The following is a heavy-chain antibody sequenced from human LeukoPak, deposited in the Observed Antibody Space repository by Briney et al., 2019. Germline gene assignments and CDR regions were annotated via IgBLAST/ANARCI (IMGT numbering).Heavy chain of an antibody. J-gene: IGHJ4*02. CDR1: GFTFSSYA. V-gene: IGHV3-23*01. CDR2: ISGSGGST. CDR3: AKTEAEGASSWYSIYFDY. Sequence: GGSLRLSCAASGFTFSSYAMSWVRQAPGKGLEWVSAISGSGGSTYYADSVKGRFTISRDNSKNTLYLQMNSLRAEDTAVYYCAKTEAEGASSWYSIYFDYWGQGTLVTVSS. D-gene: IGHD6-13*01.